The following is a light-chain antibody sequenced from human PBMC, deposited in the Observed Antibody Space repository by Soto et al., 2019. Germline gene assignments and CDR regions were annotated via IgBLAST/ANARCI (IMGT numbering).Light chain of an antibody. V-gene: IGKV1-5*01. J-gene: IGKJ1*01. CDR2: DAS. CDR1: QSISSW. Sequence: IQLTQSTSFLSASVGDRVTIPCRASQSISSWLAWYQQKPGKAPKLLIYDASSLESGVPSRFSGSGSGTEFTLTISSLQPDDFATYYCQQYNSYWTFGQGTKVDIK. CDR3: QQYNSYWT.